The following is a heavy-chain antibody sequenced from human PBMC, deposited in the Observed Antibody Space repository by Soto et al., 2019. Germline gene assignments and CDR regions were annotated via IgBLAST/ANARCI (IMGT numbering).Heavy chain of an antibody. D-gene: IGHD4-4*01. V-gene: IGHV1-2*04. Sequence: VASLKVSCKASGYTFTGYYIHWVRQAPGQGLDWMGWINPNSGGTNYAQKFQGWVTMTRDTSISTAYMELSRLRSDDTAVYYCARDRPTVTTGCYYYGMDVWGQGTTVTVSS. CDR3: ARDRPTVTTGCYYYGMDV. J-gene: IGHJ6*02. CDR2: INPNSGGT. CDR1: GYTFTGYY.